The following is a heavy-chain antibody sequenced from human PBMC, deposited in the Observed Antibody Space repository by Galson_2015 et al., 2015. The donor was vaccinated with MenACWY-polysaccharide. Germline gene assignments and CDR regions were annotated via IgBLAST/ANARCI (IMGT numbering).Heavy chain of an antibody. D-gene: IGHD2/OR15-2a*01. Sequence: SVKVSCKASGYTFSRYPTHWVRQAPGQRFEWMGWITGGNGDTKYSEKLQGRVSITKDTSANTVYMELSSLTYEDTAVVYCARHVIGGGYFDYWGQGTLVTVSS. CDR3: ARHVIGGGYFDY. J-gene: IGHJ4*02. CDR1: GYTFSRYP. V-gene: IGHV1-3*01. CDR2: ITGGNGDT.